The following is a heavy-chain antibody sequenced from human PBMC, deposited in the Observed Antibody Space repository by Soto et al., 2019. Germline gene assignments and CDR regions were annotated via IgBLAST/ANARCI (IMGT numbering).Heavy chain of an antibody. CDR1: GFTFSSYA. Sequence: GGSLRLSCAASGFTFSSYAMGWVRQAPGKGLEWVSAISGSGGSTYYADSVKGRFTISRDNSKNTLYLQMNSLRAEDTAVYYCAKDRIVVVSAGTEFDYWGQGTLVTVSS. J-gene: IGHJ4*02. D-gene: IGHD2-21*02. V-gene: IGHV3-23*01. CDR3: AKDRIVVVSAGTEFDY. CDR2: ISGSGGST.